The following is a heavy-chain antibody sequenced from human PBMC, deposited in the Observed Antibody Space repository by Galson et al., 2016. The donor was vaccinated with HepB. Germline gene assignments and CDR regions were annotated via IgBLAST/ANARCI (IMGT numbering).Heavy chain of an antibody. Sequence: SVKVSCKASGGTFNNYAISWVRQAPGQGLEWMGVINPSGAGTYYAQRFLGRVTMTRDTSTSTVYMELSSLRSEDTAFYYCARDSGAANYWGQGTLVTVPS. CDR1: GGTFNNYA. CDR2: INPSGAGT. V-gene: IGHV1-46*02. J-gene: IGHJ4*02. D-gene: IGHD1-26*01. CDR3: ARDSGAANY.